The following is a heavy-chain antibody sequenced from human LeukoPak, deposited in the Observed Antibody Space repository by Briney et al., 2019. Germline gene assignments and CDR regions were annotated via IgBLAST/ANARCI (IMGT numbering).Heavy chain of an antibody. CDR1: GFTFSSYA. V-gene: IGHV3-30-3*01. CDR2: ISYDGSNK. J-gene: IGHJ1*01. D-gene: IGHD2-15*01. Sequence: GGSLRLSCAASGFTFSSYAMHWVRQAPGKGLEWVAVISYDGSNKYYADSVKGRFTISRDNSKHTLYLQMNSLRAEDTAVYYCARDPARYCSGGSCTGYFQHWGQGTLVTVSS. CDR3: ARDPARYCSGGSCTGYFQH.